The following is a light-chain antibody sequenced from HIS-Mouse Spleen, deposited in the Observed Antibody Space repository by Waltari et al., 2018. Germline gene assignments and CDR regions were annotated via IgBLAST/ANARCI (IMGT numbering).Light chain of an antibody. CDR2: QAS. J-gene: IGLJ2*01. V-gene: IGLV3-1*01. CDR3: QAWDSSTAV. Sequence: SYELTQPPSVSVSPGQTASITCSGDHMGDKYAGWYQQKPGQSPGLVIYQASKRPSGIPERFSGSNSGNTATLTISGTQAMDEADYYCQAWDSSTAVFGGGTKLTVL. CDR1: HMGDKY.